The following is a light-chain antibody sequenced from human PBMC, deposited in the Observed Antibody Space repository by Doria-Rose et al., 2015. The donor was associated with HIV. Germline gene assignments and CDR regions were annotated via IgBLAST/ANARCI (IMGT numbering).Light chain of an antibody. CDR3: HQCGTSWT. CDR2: DGS. CDR1: QSFSSTY. J-gene: IGKJ1*01. Sequence: TQSPGTLSLSPGERATLSCRASQSFSSTYLAWYQQKPGQAPSLLIYDGSTRATGILDRFSASGSGTDFTLTINRLEPEDFALYYCHQCGTSWTFGQGTKVEI. V-gene: IGKV3-20*01.